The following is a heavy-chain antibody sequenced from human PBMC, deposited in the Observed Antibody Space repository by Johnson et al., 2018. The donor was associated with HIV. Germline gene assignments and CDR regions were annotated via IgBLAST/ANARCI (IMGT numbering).Heavy chain of an antibody. CDR2: ISYDGINK. Sequence: QVQLVESGGGVVHPGGSLRLSCAASGFTFSTFAIHWVRQAPGKGLDCVAVISYDGINKYSADSVKGRFTISRDNSENTAYLQMNGLTVEDTAMYYCGRDYDYDNSDQSGIDVFDVWGQGTKVTVSS. J-gene: IGHJ3*01. CDR3: GRDYDYDNSDQSGIDVFDV. CDR1: GFTFSTFA. V-gene: IGHV3-30-3*01. D-gene: IGHD3-22*01.